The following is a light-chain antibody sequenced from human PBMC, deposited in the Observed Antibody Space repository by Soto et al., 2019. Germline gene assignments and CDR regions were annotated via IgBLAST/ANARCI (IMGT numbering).Light chain of an antibody. J-gene: IGKJ4*01. CDR3: QQYNNWPLT. Sequence: IVSPQSPDTLSLSPGDMATLSCRASQSVSSNLAWYQQKPGQAPRLLIYGASTRATGIPARFSGSGSGTEFTLTISSLQSEDFAVYYCQQYNNWPLTFGGGSKVDI. CDR2: GAS. V-gene: IGKV3-15*01. CDR1: QSVSSN.